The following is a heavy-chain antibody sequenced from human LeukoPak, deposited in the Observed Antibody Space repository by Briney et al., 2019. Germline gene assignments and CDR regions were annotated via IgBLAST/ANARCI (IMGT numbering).Heavy chain of an antibody. CDR1: GGSISSSY. D-gene: IGHD3-16*01. J-gene: IGHJ4*02. V-gene: IGHV4-59*01. CDR2: IYYIGST. Sequence: PSETLSLTCTVSGGSISSSYWSWIRQPPGKGLEWIGYIYYIGSTNCNPSLKSRVTISVDTSKNQFSLKLTSVTAADTAVYYCAAGEDYWGQGTLVTVSS. CDR3: AAGEDY.